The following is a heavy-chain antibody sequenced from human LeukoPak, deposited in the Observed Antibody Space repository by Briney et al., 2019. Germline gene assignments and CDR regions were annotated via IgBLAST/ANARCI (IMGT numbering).Heavy chain of an antibody. D-gene: IGHD3-3*01. V-gene: IGHV1-8*03. CDR3: ARGQYYDFWSGYYDIRGFDY. CDR1: GYTFTSYD. Sequence: GAAVKVSCKASGYTFTSYDINWVRQATGQGREWMGWMNPNSGNTGYAQKFQGRVTITRNTSISTAYMELSSLRSEDTAVYYCARGQYYDFWSGYYDIRGFDYWGQGTLVTVSS. J-gene: IGHJ4*02. CDR2: MNPNSGNT.